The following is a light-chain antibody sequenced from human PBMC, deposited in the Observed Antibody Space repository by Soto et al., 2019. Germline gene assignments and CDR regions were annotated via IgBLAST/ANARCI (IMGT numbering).Light chain of an antibody. CDR2: AAS. CDR3: QQLNNYPLT. Sequence: DIQLTQSPSFLSASLGDRVTITCRASQGIGSYLAWYQQKPGKAPRLLIYAASTLQSGVPSRFSGSGSDTEFTLTISSLQPEDFATYYCQQLNNYPLTFGGGTKGDI. CDR1: QGIGSY. V-gene: IGKV1-9*01. J-gene: IGKJ4*01.